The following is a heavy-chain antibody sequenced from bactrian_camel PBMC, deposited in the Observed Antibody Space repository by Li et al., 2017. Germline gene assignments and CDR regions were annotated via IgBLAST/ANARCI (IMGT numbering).Heavy chain of an antibody. J-gene: IGHJ6*01. Sequence: QLVESGGGSVQAGGSQKLSCEFSEYTVSTNCMTWFRQAPGKEREGVAAMYQGGAKTYYADSVKGRFTISQDNAKNTLYLQMNSLKPEDTGIYYCAAGWTPQHWVRWVRLSDFDVWGQGTQVTVSS. CDR1: EYTVSTNC. CDR3: AAGWTPQHWVRWVRLSDFDV. CDR2: MYQGGAKT. D-gene: IGHD3*01. V-gene: IGHV3S25*01.